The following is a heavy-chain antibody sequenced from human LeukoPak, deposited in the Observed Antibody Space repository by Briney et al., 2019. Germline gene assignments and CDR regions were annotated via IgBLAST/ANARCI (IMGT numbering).Heavy chain of an antibody. CDR1: GYTFTSYG. CDR3: ARYIAAAGTPDY. D-gene: IGHD6-13*01. V-gene: IGHV1-18*01. J-gene: IGHJ4*02. Sequence: ASVKVSCTASGYTFTSYGISWVRQAPGQGLEWMGWISAYNGNTNYAQKLQGRVTMTTDTSTSTAYMELRSLRSDDTAVYYCARYIAAAGTPDYWGQGTLVTVSS. CDR2: ISAYNGNT.